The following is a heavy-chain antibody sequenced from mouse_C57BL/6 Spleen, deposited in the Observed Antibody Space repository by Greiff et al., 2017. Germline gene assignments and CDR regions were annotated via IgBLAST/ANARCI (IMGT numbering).Heavy chain of an antibody. CDR2: IYPYNGVS. CDR1: GYSFTGYY. Sequence: VQLKESGPELVKPGASVKISCKASGYSFTGYYMHWVKQSHGNILDWIGYIYPYNGVSSYNQKFKGKATLTVDKSSSTAYMELRSLTSEDSAVYYCARSPLITTVVEGYAMDYWGQGTSVTVSS. V-gene: IGHV1-31*01. D-gene: IGHD1-1*01. CDR3: ARSPLITTVVEGYAMDY. J-gene: IGHJ4*01.